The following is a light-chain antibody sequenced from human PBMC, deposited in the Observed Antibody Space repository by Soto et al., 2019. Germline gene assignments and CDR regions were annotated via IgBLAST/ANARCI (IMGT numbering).Light chain of an antibody. V-gene: IGLV2-14*01. CDR3: SSYTRSTTLVV. CDR2: DVT. CDR1: SSDVGAYNY. J-gene: IGLJ2*01. Sequence: QTVLTQPASVSGSPGQSITISCTGTSSDVGAYNYVSWYQQHPGKAPKLMIYDVTNRPSRVSSRFSGSKSGNTASLTISGLQAEDEADYYCSSYTRSTTLVVFGGGTKVTVL.